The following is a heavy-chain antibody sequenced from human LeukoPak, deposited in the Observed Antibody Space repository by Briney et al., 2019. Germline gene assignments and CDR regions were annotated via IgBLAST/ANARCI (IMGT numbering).Heavy chain of an antibody. J-gene: IGHJ4*02. D-gene: IGHD1-1*01. V-gene: IGHV4-31*03. CDR2: IYFSGTT. CDR3: ATLEGPRRAFAF. Sequence: PSQTLSLTCTVSGGSISHGDYFWGWIRHRPGKGLEWIGYIYFSGTTYYNPSRERRLSISIDTSQNLFSLKLNSMTAADPAIYYCATLEGPRRAFAFWGQGTLVTVSS. CDR1: GGSISHGDYF.